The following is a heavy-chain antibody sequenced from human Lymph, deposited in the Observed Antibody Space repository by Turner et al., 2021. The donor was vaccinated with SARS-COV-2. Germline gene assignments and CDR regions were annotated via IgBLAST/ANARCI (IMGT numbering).Heavy chain of an antibody. V-gene: IGHV1-69*10. CDR3: ARVVGGFGELGYYYYYGMDV. Sequence: QVQLVQSGAEVKKPGSSVKVSCKASGGTFSSYAISWVRQAPGQGLEWRGGTFPILRIAPYAQKFKGRDTITADKSTSTAYRELSSLRSEDTAVFYGARVVGGFGELGYYYYYGMDVWGQGTTVTVSS. CDR1: GGTFSSYA. CDR2: TFPILRIA. J-gene: IGHJ6*02. D-gene: IGHD3-10*01.